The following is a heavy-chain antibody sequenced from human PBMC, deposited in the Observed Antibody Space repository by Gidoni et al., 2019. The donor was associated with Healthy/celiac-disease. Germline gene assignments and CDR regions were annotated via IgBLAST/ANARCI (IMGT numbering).Heavy chain of an antibody. D-gene: IGHD4-4*01. V-gene: IGHV4-39*01. J-gene: IGHJ1*01. CDR2: T. Sequence: TYYNPSLKSRVTISVDTSKNQFSLKLSSVTAADTAVYYCASQSRDGYSRHWGQGTLVTVSS. CDR3: ASQSRDGYSRH.